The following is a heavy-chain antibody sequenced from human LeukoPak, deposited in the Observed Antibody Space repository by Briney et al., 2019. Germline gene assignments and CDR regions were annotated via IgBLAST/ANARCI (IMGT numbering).Heavy chain of an antibody. Sequence: SQTLSLTCTVSGGSISSGDYYWSWIRQPPGKGLEWIGYIYYSGSTYYNPSLTSRVTISVDTSKNQFSPKLSSVTAADTAVYYCAGLPLAYCGGDCYSFDYWGQGTLVTVSS. V-gene: IGHV4-30-4*01. CDR1: GGSISSGDYY. J-gene: IGHJ4*02. D-gene: IGHD2-21*02. CDR3: AGLPLAYCGGDCYSFDY. CDR2: IYYSGST.